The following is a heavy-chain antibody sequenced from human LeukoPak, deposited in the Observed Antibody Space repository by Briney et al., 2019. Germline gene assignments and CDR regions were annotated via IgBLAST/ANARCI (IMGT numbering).Heavy chain of an antibody. CDR3: ARAASGPLFDY. D-gene: IGHD2-15*01. V-gene: IGHV4-61*08. CDR1: GGSISSGGYS. CDR2: IYYSGST. J-gene: IGHJ4*02. Sequence: NPSQTLSPTCAVSGGSISSGGYSWSWIRQPPGKGLEWIGYIYYSGSTNYNPSLKSRVTISVDTSKNQFSLKLSSVTAADTAVYYCARAASGPLFDYWGQGTLVTVSS.